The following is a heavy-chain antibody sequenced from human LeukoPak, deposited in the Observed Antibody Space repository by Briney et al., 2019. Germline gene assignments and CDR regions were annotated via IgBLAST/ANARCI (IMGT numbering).Heavy chain of an antibody. CDR3: SRENGAFSPFGY. D-gene: IGHD2-8*01. CDR1: GGSITSTNW. V-gene: IGHV4-4*02. Sequence: PSETLSLICGVSGGSITSTNWWSWVRQPPGQGLEWIGEVSLSGLTNYNPSLSSRVIMALDTSKNHLSLNLTSVTAADTAVYYCSRENGAFSPFGYWGQGTLVTVPS. CDR2: VSLSGLT. J-gene: IGHJ4*02.